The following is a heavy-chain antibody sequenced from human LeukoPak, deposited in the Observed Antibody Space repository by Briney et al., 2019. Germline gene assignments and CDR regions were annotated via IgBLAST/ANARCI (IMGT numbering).Heavy chain of an antibody. V-gene: IGHV1-58*02. Sequence: SVKVSCKASGFTFTSSAMQWVRQARGQRLEWIGWIVVGSGNTNYAQKFQERVTITRDMSTSTAYMELSSLRSEDTAVYYCAADRIAVAGNIIDPWGQGTLVTVSS. CDR2: IVVGSGNT. J-gene: IGHJ5*02. CDR1: GFTFTSSA. CDR3: AADRIAVAGNIIDP. D-gene: IGHD6-19*01.